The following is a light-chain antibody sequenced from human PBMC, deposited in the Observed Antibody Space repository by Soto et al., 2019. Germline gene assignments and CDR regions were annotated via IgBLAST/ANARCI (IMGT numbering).Light chain of an antibody. V-gene: IGLV1-44*01. CDR1: SSNSGSKT. Sequence: QSVLTQPPSASGTPGQRVTISCSGSSSNSGSKTVNWYQQLPGTAHKLLIYSNNQRPSGVPDRFSGSKSGTSASLAISGLQSEDEADYYCAAWDDSLNGVVFGGGTKLTDL. J-gene: IGLJ2*01. CDR3: AAWDDSLNGVV. CDR2: SNN.